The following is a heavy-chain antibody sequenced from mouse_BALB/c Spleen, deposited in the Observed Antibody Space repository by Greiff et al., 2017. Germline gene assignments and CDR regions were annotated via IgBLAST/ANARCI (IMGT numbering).Heavy chain of an antibody. J-gene: IGHJ2*01. CDR2: ISSDSSTI. Sequence: EVKLVESGAGLVQPGGSRKLSCAASGFTFTSFGMHWVRQAPEKGLEWVAYISSDSSTIYYADTVKGRFTITGDNPNNTLFLQMSSLRSEDTAMYYCARDCDGAMDYWGQGTTVTVSS. CDR1: GFTFTSFG. CDR3: ARDCDGAMDY. V-gene: IGHV5-17*02.